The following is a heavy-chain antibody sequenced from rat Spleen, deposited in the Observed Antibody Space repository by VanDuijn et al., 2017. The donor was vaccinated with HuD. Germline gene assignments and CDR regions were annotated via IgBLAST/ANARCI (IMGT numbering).Heavy chain of an antibody. D-gene: IGHD1-1*01. CDR3: ARSHYYSGGYYFDY. V-gene: IGHV3-1*01. CDR2: ISYSGST. CDR1: GYSITSSY. Sequence: EVQLQESGPGLVKPSQSLSLTCSVTGYSITSSYRWNWIRKFPGNKMEWMGYISYSGSTSYNPSLKSRISITRDTSKNQFFLQLNSVTTEDTATYYCARSHYYSGGYYFDYWGQGVMVTVSS. J-gene: IGHJ2*01.